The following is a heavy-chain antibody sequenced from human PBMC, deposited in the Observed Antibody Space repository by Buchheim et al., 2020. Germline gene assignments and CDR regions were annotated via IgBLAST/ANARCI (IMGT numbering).Heavy chain of an antibody. Sequence: EVQLLESGGGSVQPGGSLRLSCAASGFTFSTYAMNWVRQAPGKGLEWVSGISASGDSTYYGDAVKGRFTISRDHSKNTLYLQMNSLRAEDTAVYYCAKALAGVRFLEWLLWDAFDIWGQGT. V-gene: IGHV3-23*01. CDR2: ISASGDST. D-gene: IGHD3-3*01. CDR3: AKALAGVRFLEWLLWDAFDI. CDR1: GFTFSTYA. J-gene: IGHJ3*02.